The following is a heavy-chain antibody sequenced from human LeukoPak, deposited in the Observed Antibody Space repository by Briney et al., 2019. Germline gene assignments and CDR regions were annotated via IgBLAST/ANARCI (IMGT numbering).Heavy chain of an antibody. Sequence: SETLSLTCAVSGGSINNDDYSWSWIRQPPGKGLEWIGYIYHTGSTYYNPSLKSRVTMSVDRSKNQFSLNLSSVTAADTAVYYCARALSSGYDSSYFDYWGQGTLVTVSS. CDR1: GGSINNDDYS. J-gene: IGHJ4*02. V-gene: IGHV4-30-2*01. D-gene: IGHD5-12*01. CDR2: IYHTGST. CDR3: ARALSSGYDSSYFDY.